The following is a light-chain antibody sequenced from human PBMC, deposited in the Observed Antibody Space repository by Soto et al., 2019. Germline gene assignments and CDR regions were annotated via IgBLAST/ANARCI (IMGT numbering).Light chain of an antibody. V-gene: IGKV1-5*03. CDR3: QQYASYWT. J-gene: IGKJ1*01. Sequence: ILMSQSPSSLSASVGDRVTITCRASQDLDKWLAWYQQKPGKAPNLLIYKSSTLGKWVPSRFSGCGSGTESSLTISDLQPDDVGTDYCQQYASYWTFGQGTMVEIK. CDR1: QDLDKW. CDR2: KSS.